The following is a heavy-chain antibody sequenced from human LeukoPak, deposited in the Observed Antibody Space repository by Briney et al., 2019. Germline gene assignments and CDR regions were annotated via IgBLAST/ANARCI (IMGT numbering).Heavy chain of an antibody. D-gene: IGHD3-10*01. CDR2: IYKTGST. V-gene: IGHV4-31*03. CDR3: ARASRYYASGTLQEGTWFDP. CDR1: GDSITSGGYY. Sequence: SQTLSLTCTVSGDSITSGGYYWSWIRQRPGKGLEWIGYIYKTGSTYYNPSLKSRVTMSVDTSRNQFSLKLNSVTAADTAVYYCARASRYYASGTLQEGTWFDPWGQGTLVIVSS. J-gene: IGHJ5*02.